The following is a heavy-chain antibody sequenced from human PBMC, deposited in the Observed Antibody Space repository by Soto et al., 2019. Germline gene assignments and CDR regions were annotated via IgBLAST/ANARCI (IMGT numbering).Heavy chain of an antibody. Sequence: EVQLVESGGGLVKPGGSLRLSCAASGFTFSYAWMNWVRQAPGKGLEWVARIKSKSDGGTADYAAPVKGRFAISRDDSENTLYLQMNSLKTEDTAVYYCTTDYSDGRGYYCLGYWGQGTVVTVSS. CDR1: GFTFSYAW. J-gene: IGHJ4*02. D-gene: IGHD3-22*01. V-gene: IGHV3-15*07. CDR3: TTDYSDGRGYYCLGY. CDR2: IKSKSDGGTA.